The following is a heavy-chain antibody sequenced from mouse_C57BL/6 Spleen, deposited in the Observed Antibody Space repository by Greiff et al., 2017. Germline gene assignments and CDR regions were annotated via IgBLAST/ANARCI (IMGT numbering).Heavy chain of an antibody. V-gene: IGHV5-4*03. CDR3: ARANWDGFDY. CDR1: GFTFSSYA. J-gene: IGHJ2*01. D-gene: IGHD4-1*01. Sequence: EVKLVESGGGLVKPGGSLKLSCAASGFTFSSYAMSWVRQTPEKRLEWVATISDGGSYTYYPDNVKGRFTISRDNAKNNLYLQMSHLKSEDTAMYYCARANWDGFDYWGQGTTLTVSS. CDR2: ISDGGSYT.